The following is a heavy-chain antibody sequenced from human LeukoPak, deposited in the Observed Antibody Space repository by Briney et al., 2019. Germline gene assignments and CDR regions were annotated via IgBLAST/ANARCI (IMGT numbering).Heavy chain of an antibody. CDR3: ARVIAAAGTMTDQYYYYYYMDV. CDR2: IYHSGST. Sequence: SETLSLTCTVSGGSISSSSYYWGWIRQPPGKGLEWIGSIYHSGSTNYNPSLKSRVTISVDKSKNQFSLKLSSVTAADTAVYYCARVIAAAGTMTDQYYYYYYMDVWGKGTTVTVSS. V-gene: IGHV4-39*07. CDR1: GGSISSSSYY. D-gene: IGHD6-13*01. J-gene: IGHJ6*03.